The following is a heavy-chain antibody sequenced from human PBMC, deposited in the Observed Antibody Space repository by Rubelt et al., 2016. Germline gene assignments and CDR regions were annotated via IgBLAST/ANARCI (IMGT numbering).Heavy chain of an antibody. CDR1: GYTFTSYG. Sequence: QVQLVQSGAEVTKPGASVKVSCKASGYTFTSYGISWVRQAPGQGLEWMGWISAYNGTKNYAQNPQGRVTMPTDTSTGTAYMELRSLRSDDTAVYYCARVGALAARKIYYFDYWGQGTLVTVSS. CDR2: ISAYNGTK. D-gene: IGHD6-6*01. J-gene: IGHJ4*02. V-gene: IGHV1-18*01. CDR3: ARVGALAARKIYYFDY.